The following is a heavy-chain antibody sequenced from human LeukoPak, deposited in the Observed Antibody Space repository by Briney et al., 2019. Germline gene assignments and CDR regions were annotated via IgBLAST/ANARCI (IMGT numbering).Heavy chain of an antibody. V-gene: IGHV4-31*03. J-gene: IGHJ3*02. CDR1: GGSISSGGYY. CDR3: ARDGADRDGYRNDAFDI. Sequence: PSETLSLTCTVSGGSISSGGYYWSWIRQHPGKGLEWIGYIYYSGSTYYNPSLKSRVTISVDTSKNQFSLKLSSVTAADTAVYYCARDGADRDGYRNDAFDIWGQGTMVTVSS. CDR2: IYYSGST. D-gene: IGHD5-24*01.